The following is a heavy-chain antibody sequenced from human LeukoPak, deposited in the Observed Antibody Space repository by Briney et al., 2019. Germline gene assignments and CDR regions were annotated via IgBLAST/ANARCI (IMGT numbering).Heavy chain of an antibody. CDR2: ISGSGGTT. Sequence: GGSLRLSCAASGFTFSTYAFNWVRQAPGKGLEWVSGISGSGGTTWYADSVKGRFTISRDNSKKTLYLQMNTLRAEDTATYYCAKYRTGPPYGLDVWGQGTTVTVSS. J-gene: IGHJ6*02. CDR1: GFTFSTYA. CDR3: AKYRTGPPYGLDV. D-gene: IGHD1-26*01. V-gene: IGHV3-23*01.